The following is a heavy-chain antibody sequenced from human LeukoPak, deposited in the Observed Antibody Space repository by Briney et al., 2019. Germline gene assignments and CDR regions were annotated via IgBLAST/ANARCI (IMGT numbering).Heavy chain of an antibody. CDR2: ISVSGGST. Sequence: PGESLRLSCAASGFTFSSYAMSWVRQAPGKGLEWVSGISVSGGSTAYADSVKGRFTISRDNPRNTLYMQMNSLRAEDTGLYYCAIMHPYYEGNGYWVQWGQGTLVTVSS. CDR3: AIMHPYYEGNGYWVQ. CDR1: GFTFSSYA. V-gene: IGHV3-23*01. J-gene: IGHJ4*02. D-gene: IGHD3-22*01.